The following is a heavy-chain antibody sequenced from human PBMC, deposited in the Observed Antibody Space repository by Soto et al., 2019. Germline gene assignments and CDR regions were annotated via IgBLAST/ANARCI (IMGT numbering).Heavy chain of an antibody. CDR2: ISSSSSYI. V-gene: IGHV3-21*01. D-gene: IGHD6-6*01. CDR1: GFTFSSYS. Sequence: GGSLRLSCAASGFTFSSYSMNWVRQAPGKGLEWVSSISSSSSYIYYADSVKGRFTISRDNAKNSLYLQMNSLRAEDKAVDYGARDCDRQLGGDAFDIWGQGTMVTVSS. J-gene: IGHJ3*02. CDR3: ARDCDRQLGGDAFDI.